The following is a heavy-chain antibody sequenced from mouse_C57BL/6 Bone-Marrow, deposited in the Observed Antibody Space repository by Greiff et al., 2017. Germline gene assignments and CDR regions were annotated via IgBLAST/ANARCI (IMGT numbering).Heavy chain of an antibody. CDR1: GYTFTDYN. CDR3: ARELTHYGNLWFAY. CDR2: INPNNGGT. V-gene: IGHV1-22*01. Sequence: EVQLQQSGPELVKPGASVKMSCKASGYTFTDYNMHWVKQSHGKSLEWIGYINPNNGGTSYNQKFKGKATLTVNKSSSTAYMELRSLTSEDSAVYYCARELTHYGNLWFAYWGQGTLVTVSA. J-gene: IGHJ3*01. D-gene: IGHD2-1*01.